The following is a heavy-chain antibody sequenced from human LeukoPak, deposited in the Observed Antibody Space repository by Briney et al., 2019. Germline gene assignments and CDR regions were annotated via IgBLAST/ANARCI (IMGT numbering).Heavy chain of an antibody. V-gene: IGHV1-18*01. J-gene: IGHJ4*02. CDR1: GYTFTSYG. D-gene: IGHD1-14*01. CDR2: ISAYNGNT. CDR3: ARDPAGILDY. Sequence: ASVKLSCKASGYTFTSYGIRWVRQAPGQGLEWMGWISAYNGNTKYAQKLQGRVTMTTDTSTSTAYMELRSLRSDDTAVYYCARDPAGILDYWGQGTLVTVSS.